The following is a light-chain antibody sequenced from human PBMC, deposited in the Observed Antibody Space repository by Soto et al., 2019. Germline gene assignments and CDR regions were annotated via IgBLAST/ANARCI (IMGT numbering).Light chain of an antibody. CDR1: SSDVGSYNR. V-gene: IGLV2-18*02. J-gene: IGLJ1*01. CDR2: DVN. CDR3: SSYTISSTYV. Sequence: QSVLTQPPSVSGSPGQSVAISCTGTSSDVGSYNRVSWYQQPPGTAPQLMIYDVNNRPSGVPDRFSGSKSGNTASLTISGLQAEDEADYYCSSYTISSTYVFGTGTKLTVL.